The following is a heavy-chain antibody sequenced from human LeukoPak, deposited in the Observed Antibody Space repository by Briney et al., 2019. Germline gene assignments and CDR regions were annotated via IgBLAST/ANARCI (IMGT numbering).Heavy chain of an antibody. Sequence: ASVKVSCKVSGYTLTELSMHWVRQAPGKGLERMGGFDPEDGETIYAQKFQGRVTMTEDTSTDTAYMELSSLRSEDTAVYYCATYRWELRPLDAFDIWGQGTMVTVSS. V-gene: IGHV1-24*01. CDR1: GYTLTELS. D-gene: IGHD1-26*01. CDR2: FDPEDGET. J-gene: IGHJ3*02. CDR3: ATYRWELRPLDAFDI.